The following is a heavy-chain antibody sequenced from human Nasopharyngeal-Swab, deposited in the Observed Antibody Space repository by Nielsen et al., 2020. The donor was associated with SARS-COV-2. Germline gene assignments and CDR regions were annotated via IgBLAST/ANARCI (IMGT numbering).Heavy chain of an antibody. Sequence: WIRQPPGKGLEWVSSVSGRDSTYYADSVKGRFTISRGISKNTLYLQMNSLRAEDTAVYYCAKDRNSAYYYYMDVWGKGTTVTVSS. V-gene: IGHV3-23*01. J-gene: IGHJ6*03. CDR3: AKDRNSAYYYYMDV. D-gene: IGHD1-26*01. CDR2: VSGRDST.